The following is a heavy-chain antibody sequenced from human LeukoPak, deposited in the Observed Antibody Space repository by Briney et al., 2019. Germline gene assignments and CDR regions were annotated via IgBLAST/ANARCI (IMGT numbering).Heavy chain of an antibody. CDR1: GSTFTTYW. CDR2: IYPGDSDT. J-gene: IGHJ6*03. CDR3: ARLHPARYYYYYVDV. D-gene: IGHD6-6*01. V-gene: IGHV5-51*01. Sequence: GASLQISCKGSGSTFTTYWIGWVRQLPGKGLEWMGIIYPGDSDTRYSPSFQGQVTISADKSIRTAYLQWSSLRASDTAMYYCARLHPARYYYYYVDVWAKGTTVTVSS.